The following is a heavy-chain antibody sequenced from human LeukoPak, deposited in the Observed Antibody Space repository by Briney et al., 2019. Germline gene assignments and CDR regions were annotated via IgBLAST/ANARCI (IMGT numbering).Heavy chain of an antibody. Sequence: GGSLRLSCAGSGFTFSDYYMSWVRQAPGKGLEWISYISSSGSTIFYADSVKGRFTISRDNANNSLFLQMNSLRAEDTAVYYCARVRGYSSSGFDYWGQGTLVTVSS. J-gene: IGHJ4*02. CDR1: GFTFSDYY. CDR3: ARVRGYSSSGFDY. V-gene: IGHV3-11*04. CDR2: ISSSGSTI. D-gene: IGHD6-13*01.